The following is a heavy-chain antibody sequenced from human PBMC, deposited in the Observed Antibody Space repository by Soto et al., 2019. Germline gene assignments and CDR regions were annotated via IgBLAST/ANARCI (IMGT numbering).Heavy chain of an antibody. CDR2: ISYSGST. V-gene: IGHV4-30-4*01. CDR3: ARQVGGWAPWYFDY. CDR1: GGSISSGEYY. Sequence: SETLSLTCTVSGGSISSGEYYWTWIRQPPGKGLEWIGYISYSGSTHYSPSLKSRVSITVDTSKNQFSLNLASVSAADTSVYYCARQVGGWAPWYFDYWGQGTLVTVSS. J-gene: IGHJ4*02. D-gene: IGHD6-19*01.